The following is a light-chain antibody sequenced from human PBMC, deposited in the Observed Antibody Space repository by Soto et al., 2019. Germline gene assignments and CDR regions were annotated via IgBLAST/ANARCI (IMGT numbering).Light chain of an antibody. CDR3: QQYNNWPPVRT. J-gene: IGKJ1*01. CDR2: GAS. Sequence: EIVLTQTPGTLSLSPGERATLSCRASQSVSSNLAWYQQKPGQAPRLLIYGASTRATGIPARFSGSGSGTEFTLTISSLQSEDFAVYYCQQYNNWPPVRTFGQGTKVDIK. V-gene: IGKV3D-15*01. CDR1: QSVSSN.